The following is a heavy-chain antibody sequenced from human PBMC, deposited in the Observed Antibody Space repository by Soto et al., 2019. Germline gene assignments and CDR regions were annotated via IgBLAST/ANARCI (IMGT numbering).Heavy chain of an antibody. Sequence: SVKVSCKASGGTFSSYAISWVRQAPGQGLEWMGGIIPIFGTANYAQKFKGRVTITADESTSTAYMELSSLRSEDTDVYYCARTIGDYDSIKSDYYYYGLDVWGQGTTVTVSS. J-gene: IGHJ6*02. V-gene: IGHV1-69*13. D-gene: IGHD3-3*01. CDR3: ARTIGDYDSIKSDYYYYGLDV. CDR1: GGTFSSYA. CDR2: IIPIFGTA.